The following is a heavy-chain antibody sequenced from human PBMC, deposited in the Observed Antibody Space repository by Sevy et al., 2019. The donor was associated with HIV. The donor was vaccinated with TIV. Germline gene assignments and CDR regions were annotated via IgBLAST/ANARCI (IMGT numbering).Heavy chain of an antibody. CDR2: MKEGGSAK. Sequence: GGSLRLSCAASGFTFSSYWMSWVRQAPGKGLEWVATMKEGGSAKSYVDSVKGGFTISRDNANNSLYLQMNSLRVDDTALYSCVRVGLGGFSYSLDCWGQGTLVTVSS. J-gene: IGHJ4*02. V-gene: IGHV3-7*01. D-gene: IGHD5-18*01. CDR1: GFTFSSYW. CDR3: VRVGLGGFSYSLDC.